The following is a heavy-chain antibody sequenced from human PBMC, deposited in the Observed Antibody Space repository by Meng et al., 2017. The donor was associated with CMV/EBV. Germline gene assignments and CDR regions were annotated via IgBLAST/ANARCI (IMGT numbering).Heavy chain of an antibody. Sequence: GGSLRPSCAASGFTFDDYAMHWVRQAPGKGLEWVSGISWNSGSIGYADSVKGRFTISRYNAKNSLYLQMNSLRAEDTALYYCAKSQGYCSGGSCFIYDYWGQGTLVTVSS. CDR2: ISWNSGSI. J-gene: IGHJ4*02. D-gene: IGHD2-15*01. CDR3: AKSQGYCSGGSCFIYDY. CDR1: GFTFDDYA. V-gene: IGHV3-9*01.